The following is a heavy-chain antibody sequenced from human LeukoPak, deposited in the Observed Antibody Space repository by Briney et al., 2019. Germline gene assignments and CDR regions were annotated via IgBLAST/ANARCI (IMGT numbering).Heavy chain of an antibody. D-gene: IGHD2-2*01. Sequence: ASVKVSCKASGYTLTSYYMHWVRQAPGQGLEWMGIINPSGGSTSYAQKFQGRVTMTRDTSTSTVYMELSSLRSEDTAVYYCARAQGYCSSTSCSPGYWGQGTLVSVSS. CDR3: ARAQGYCSSTSCSPGY. J-gene: IGHJ4*02. CDR1: GYTLTSYY. V-gene: IGHV1-46*01. CDR2: INPSGGST.